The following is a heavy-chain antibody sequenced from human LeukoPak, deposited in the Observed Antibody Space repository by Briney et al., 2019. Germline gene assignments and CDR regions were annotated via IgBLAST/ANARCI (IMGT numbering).Heavy chain of an antibody. J-gene: IGHJ3*02. D-gene: IGHD1-26*01. CDR1: GSSMNLYS. Sequence: SETLSLTCSVSGSSMNLYSWNWIRQSPGKGLEWIAYMYYSGTTNYNPSLENRAAISLDLSRHQFSLRLNSVTAADTAVYFCATNRVGTYDRPFDIWGQGTMVTVSS. V-gene: IGHV4-59*12. CDR2: MYYSGTT. CDR3: ATNRVGTYDRPFDI.